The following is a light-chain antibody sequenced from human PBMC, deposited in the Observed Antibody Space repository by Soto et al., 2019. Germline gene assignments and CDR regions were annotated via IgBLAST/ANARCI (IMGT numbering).Light chain of an antibody. CDR1: QRVSNY. CDR2: DAS. J-gene: IGKJ3*01. Sequence: EIVLTQSPATLSLSPGERATLSCRASQRVSNYLAWYQQKPGQAPRLLIYDASNRATGIPARFSGSGSGTDFTLTISSLEPEDFAVYYCQQRSNWPPFTFGPGTKVDI. V-gene: IGKV3-11*01. CDR3: QQRSNWPPFT.